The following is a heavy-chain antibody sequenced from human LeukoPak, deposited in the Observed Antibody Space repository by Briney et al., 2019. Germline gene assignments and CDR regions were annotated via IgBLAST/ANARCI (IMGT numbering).Heavy chain of an antibody. J-gene: IGHJ3*02. V-gene: IGHV3-30*04. CDR2: ISYDGRHR. CDR1: GFTFNLYS. CDR3: AKDYSSGYPPHAFDI. D-gene: IGHD6-19*01. Sequence: PGGSLRLSCTASGFTFNLYSMHWVRQAPGKGLEWVTVISYDGRHRSYADSVKGRFTISRDNSNNTVFLQMNSLSEDDTAVYYCAKDYSSGYPPHAFDIWGQGTMVTVSS.